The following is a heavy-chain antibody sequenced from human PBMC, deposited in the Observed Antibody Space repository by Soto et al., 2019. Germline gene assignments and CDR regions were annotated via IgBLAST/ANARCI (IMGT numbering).Heavy chain of an antibody. Sequence: SETLSLTCAVSGGSISSSNWWSWVRQPPGKGLEWIGEIYHSGSTNYNPSLKSRVTISVDKSKNQFSLKLSSVTAADTAVYYCASYDRSHSSGFGFFDYWGQGTLVTVSS. J-gene: IGHJ4*02. CDR2: IYHSGST. CDR1: GGSISSSNW. V-gene: IGHV4-4*02. CDR3: ASYDRSHSSGFGFFDY. D-gene: IGHD3-22*01.